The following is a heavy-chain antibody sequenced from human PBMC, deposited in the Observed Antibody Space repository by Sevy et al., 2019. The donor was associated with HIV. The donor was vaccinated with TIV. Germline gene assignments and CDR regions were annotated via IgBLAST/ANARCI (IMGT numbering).Heavy chain of an antibody. V-gene: IGHV3-23*01. CDR2: ISGSGVGT. CDR1: GFTFSNYA. J-gene: IGHJ4*02. CDR3: ARDSRVYGSGSYHFDY. D-gene: IGHD3-10*01. Sequence: GGSLRLSCAASGFTFSNYAMSWVRQAPGKGLEWVSGISGSGVGTYYADSVKGRFTVSRGDSKNTQYLQMNSLRAEDTAVYYCARDSRVYGSGSYHFDYWGQGTLVTVSS.